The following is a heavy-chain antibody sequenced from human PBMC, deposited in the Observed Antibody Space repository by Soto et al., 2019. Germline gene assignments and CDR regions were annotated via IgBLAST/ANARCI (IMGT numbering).Heavy chain of an antibody. J-gene: IGHJ5*02. CDR3: ARARCYPGVSITIFGVVITRQHPFDP. Sequence: SETLSLTCAVYGGSFSGYYWSWIRQPPGKGLEWIGEINHSGSTNYNPSLKSRVTISVDTSKNQFSLRLSSVTAADTAVYYCARARCYPGVSITIFGVVITRQHPFDPWGQGTLVTVSS. V-gene: IGHV4-34*01. CDR1: GGSFSGYY. D-gene: IGHD3-3*01. CDR2: INHSGST.